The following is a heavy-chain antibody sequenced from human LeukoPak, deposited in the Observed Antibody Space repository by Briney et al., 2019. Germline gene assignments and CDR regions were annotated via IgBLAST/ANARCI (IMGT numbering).Heavy chain of an antibody. J-gene: IGHJ6*02. CDR2: INPNSGGT. Sequence: GASVKVSCKASGYTFTGYYMHWVRQAPGQGLEWMGWINPNSGGTNYAQKFQGRVTMTRDTSISTAYMELSRLRSDDTAVYYCARVPTIFGVVISYGMDVWGQGTTVTVSS. V-gene: IGHV1-2*02. CDR3: ARVPTIFGVVISYGMDV. CDR1: GYTFTGYY. D-gene: IGHD3-3*01.